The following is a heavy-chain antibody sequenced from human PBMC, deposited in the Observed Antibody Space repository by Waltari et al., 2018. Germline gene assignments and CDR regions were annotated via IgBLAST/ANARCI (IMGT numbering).Heavy chain of an antibody. CDR3: AGHCSGGSCYLN. J-gene: IGHJ4*02. CDR1: GFTFSSYG. CDR2: IWYDGSNK. V-gene: IGHV3-33*01. D-gene: IGHD2-15*01. Sequence: QVQLVESGGGVVQPGRSLRLSCAASGFTFSSYGMHWVRQAPGKGLEWVAVIWYDGSNKYYADSVKGRLTISRDNSKNTLYLQMNSLRAEDTAVYYCAGHCSGGSCYLNWGQGTLVTVSS.